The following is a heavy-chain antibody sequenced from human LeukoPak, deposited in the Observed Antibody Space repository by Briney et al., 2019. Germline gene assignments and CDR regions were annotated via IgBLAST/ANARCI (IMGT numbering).Heavy chain of an antibody. CDR2: ISSSGSTI. V-gene: IGHV3-11*01. J-gene: IGHJ4*02. CDR3: AGGYGSGSYYNSPLDY. D-gene: IGHD3-10*01. CDR1: GFTFSDYY. Sequence: GGSLRLSCAASGFTFSDYYMSWIRQAPGKGLEWVSYISSSGSTIYYADSVKGRFTISRDNAKNSLYLQMNSLRAEDTAVYYCAGGYGSGSYYNSPLDYWGQGTLVTVSS.